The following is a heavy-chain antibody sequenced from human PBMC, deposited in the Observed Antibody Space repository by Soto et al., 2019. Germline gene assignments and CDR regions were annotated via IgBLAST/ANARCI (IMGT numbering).Heavy chain of an antibody. CDR1: GFTFSDYY. Sequence: GGSLRLSCAASGFTFSDYYMSWIRQAPGKGLEWVSYISSSGSTIYYADSVKGRFTISRDNAKNSLYLQMNSLRAEDTAVYYCARVSIIVSSSNFDYWGQGTLVTVSS. CDR2: ISSSGSTI. D-gene: IGHD6-6*01. CDR3: ARVSIIVSSSNFDY. J-gene: IGHJ4*02. V-gene: IGHV3-11*01.